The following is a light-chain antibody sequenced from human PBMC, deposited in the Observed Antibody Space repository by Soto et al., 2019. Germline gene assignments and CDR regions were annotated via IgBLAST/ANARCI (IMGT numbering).Light chain of an antibody. J-gene: IGLJ1*01. Sequence: QSALTQPASVSGSPGQSITISRTGTSSDVGGYNYVSWYQQHPGKAPKHMIYESSNRPSGVSNRFSGSKSGNTASLTISGLQAEDEADYYCSSYTSSSTYVFGTGTKLTVL. V-gene: IGLV2-14*01. CDR1: SSDVGGYNY. CDR2: ESS. CDR3: SSYTSSSTYV.